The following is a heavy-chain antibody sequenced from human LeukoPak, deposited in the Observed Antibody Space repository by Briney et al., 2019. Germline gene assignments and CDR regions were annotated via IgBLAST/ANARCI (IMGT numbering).Heavy chain of an antibody. CDR1: GGSTRSNTFD. CDR3: ARVKKVDTSLDY. J-gene: IGHJ4*02. D-gene: IGHD5-18*01. Sequence: SETLSLTCTVSGGSTRSNTFDWGWIRQPPGKGLEWIGAVYYNGNTYYSSSLKSRVTISVDTSKNQFSLKLNSVTAADTAVYFCARVKKVDTSLDYWGQGTLVTVSS. V-gene: IGHV4-39*01. CDR2: VYYNGNT.